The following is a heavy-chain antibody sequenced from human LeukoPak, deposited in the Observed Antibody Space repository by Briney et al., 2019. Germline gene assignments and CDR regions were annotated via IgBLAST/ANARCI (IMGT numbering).Heavy chain of an antibody. CDR3: AKATGKLDPFDY. CDR1: GFTFNNYA. V-gene: IGHV3-23*01. Sequence: GRSLRLSCAASGFTFNNYAMGWVRQAPGKGLEWVSSISESGRNTYYTDSVKGRFTISRDTSENTLYLAMNSLRGEDTAIYYCAKATGKLDPFDYWGQGTLVTVSS. CDR2: ISESGRNT. D-gene: IGHD1-1*01. J-gene: IGHJ4*02.